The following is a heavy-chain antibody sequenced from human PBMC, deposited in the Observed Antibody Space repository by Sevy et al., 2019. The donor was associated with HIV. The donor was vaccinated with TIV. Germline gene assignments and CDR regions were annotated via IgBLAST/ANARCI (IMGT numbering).Heavy chain of an antibody. Sequence: SETLSLTCTVSGGSISSGGYYWSWIRQHPGKGLEWIGHIYYSGSTYYNPSLKSRVTISVDTSKNQFSLKLSSVTAAYTSVYYCARATYDSSGLYAFDIWGQGTMVTVSS. J-gene: IGHJ3*02. CDR3: ARATYDSSGLYAFDI. CDR2: IYYSGST. V-gene: IGHV4-31*03. CDR1: GGSISSGGYY. D-gene: IGHD3-22*01.